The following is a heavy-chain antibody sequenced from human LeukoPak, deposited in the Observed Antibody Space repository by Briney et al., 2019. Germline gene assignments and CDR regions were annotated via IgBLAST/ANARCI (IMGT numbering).Heavy chain of an antibody. J-gene: IGHJ4*01. CDR2: ISNDSNEK. CDR1: GFTFSAYV. D-gene: IGHD2-8*02. CDR3: ARDGGYTGGWTYGAGDY. Sequence: PGGSLRLSCAASGFTFSAYVMHWVRQAPGKGLECVAVISNDSNEKYYADSVKGRFSISRDNSKNTLYLQMSSLRTEDTAVYYCARDGGYTGGWTYGAGDYWGQGTLVTVSS. V-gene: IGHV3-30*04.